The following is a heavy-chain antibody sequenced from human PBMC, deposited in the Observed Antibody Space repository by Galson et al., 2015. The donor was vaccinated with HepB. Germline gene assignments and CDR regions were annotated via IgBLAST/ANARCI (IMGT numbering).Heavy chain of an antibody. CDR2: IFHTGRT. V-gene: IGHV4-59*01. Sequence: ETLSLTCSVSGASINSYYWSWIRQSPGKGLEWIAFIFHTGRTNHNPSLTGRVTISIDTSKNQFSLRLTSATAADTAVYYCAASKGYVWGSLPLPDFWGQGTLVTVSP. D-gene: IGHD3-16*01. J-gene: IGHJ4*02. CDR1: GASINSYY. CDR3: AASKGYVWGSLPLPDF.